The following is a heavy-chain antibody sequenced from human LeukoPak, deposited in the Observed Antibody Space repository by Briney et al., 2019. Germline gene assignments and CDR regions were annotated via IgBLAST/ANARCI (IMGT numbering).Heavy chain of an antibody. Sequence: TSETLSLTCTVSGYSISSGYYWGWIRQPPGKGLEWIGSINHSGSTYYNPSLKSRVTISVDTSKNQFSLKLSSVTAADTAVYYCARLYYGSGKIDYWGQGTLVTVSS. J-gene: IGHJ4*02. CDR1: GYSISSGYY. V-gene: IGHV4-38-2*02. CDR3: ARLYYGSGKIDY. D-gene: IGHD3-10*01. CDR2: INHSGST.